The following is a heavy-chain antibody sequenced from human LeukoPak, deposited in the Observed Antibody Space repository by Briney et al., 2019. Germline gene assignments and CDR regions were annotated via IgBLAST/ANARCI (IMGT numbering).Heavy chain of an antibody. J-gene: IGHJ4*02. V-gene: IGHV3-48*03. Sequence: PGGSLRLSCAASGFTFSSYEMNWVRQAPGKGLEWGSYISSSGSTIYYADSVKGRFTISRDNAKNSLYLQMNSLTAEDTAVYYCATGYQLLSYWGQGTLVTASS. CDR1: GFTFSSYE. CDR3: ATGYQLLSY. CDR2: ISSSGSTI. D-gene: IGHD2-2*01.